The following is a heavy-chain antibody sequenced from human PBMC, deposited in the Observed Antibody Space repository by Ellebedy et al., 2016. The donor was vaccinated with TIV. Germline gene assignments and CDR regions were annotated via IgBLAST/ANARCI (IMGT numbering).Heavy chain of an antibody. CDR3: AKGALWFGEIDAFDV. J-gene: IGHJ3*01. Sequence: GESLKISCAASGFTFSSYAMSWVRQAPGKGLEWVSAISGSGDSTYYADSVKGRFTISRDNSKNTLYLQMSSLRAEDTAVYYCAKGALWFGEIDAFDVWGQGTMVTVSS. V-gene: IGHV3-23*01. CDR1: GFTFSSYA. D-gene: IGHD3-10*01. CDR2: ISGSGDST.